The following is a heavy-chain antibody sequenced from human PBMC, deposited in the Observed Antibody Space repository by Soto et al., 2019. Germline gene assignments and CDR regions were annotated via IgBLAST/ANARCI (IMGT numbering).Heavy chain of an antibody. CDR1: GFTFSTYA. CDR3: ARRPTATAS. V-gene: IGHV3-23*01. CDR2: ISASGGGT. D-gene: IGHD1-1*01. Sequence: EAQMLESGGGSVQPGGSLRLSCAASGFTFSTYAVAWVRQSPGKGLEWVSSISASGGGTWYADSVKGRFTISRDNSKNPLYLQMNSLRAEDTAVYYCARRPTATASWGQGTLVTVSS. J-gene: IGHJ5*02.